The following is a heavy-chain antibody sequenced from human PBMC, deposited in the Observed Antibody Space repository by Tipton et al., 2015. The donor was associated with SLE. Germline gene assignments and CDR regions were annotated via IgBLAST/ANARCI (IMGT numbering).Heavy chain of an antibody. CDR3: ARSSPLQVYDY. V-gene: IGHV4-39*01. CDR2: IYYSGST. J-gene: IGHJ4*02. Sequence: WVRQAPGKGLEWIGTIYYSGSTYYNPSLKSRVTISVDTSKNQFSLKLNSVTAADTAVYYCARSSPLQVYDYWGQGTLVTVSS. D-gene: IGHD6-6*01.